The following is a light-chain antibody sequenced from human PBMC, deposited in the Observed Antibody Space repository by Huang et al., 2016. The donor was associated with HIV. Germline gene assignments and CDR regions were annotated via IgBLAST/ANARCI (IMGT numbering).Light chain of an antibody. CDR1: QSISSY. V-gene: IGKV1-39*01. Sequence: DIQMTQSPSSLSASVGDRVTITCRASQSISSYLNWYQQKPGKAPTLLIYTTSNLKDGVPSRFSGGGSGTDFTLTISSLQPEDIATYYCQQSYSTQITFGQGTRLEIK. J-gene: IGKJ5*01. CDR2: TTS. CDR3: QQSYSTQIT.